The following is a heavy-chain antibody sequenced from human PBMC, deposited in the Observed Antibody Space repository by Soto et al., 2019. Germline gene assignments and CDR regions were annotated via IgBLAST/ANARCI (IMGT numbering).Heavy chain of an antibody. J-gene: IGHJ6*02. CDR2: IYHTGTT. D-gene: IGHD2-15*01. CDR3: ASLGYCSGGSCFRSYYYYYGMDV. V-gene: IGHV4-38-2*01. Sequence: SETLSLTCAVSGDSIISIYHWAWIRQSPGRGLEWIASIYHTGTTYYTPSLESRVTISVDTSKNQFSLKLSSVTAADTAVYYCASLGYCSGGSCFRSYYYYYGMDVWGQGTTVTVSS. CDR1: GDSIISIYH.